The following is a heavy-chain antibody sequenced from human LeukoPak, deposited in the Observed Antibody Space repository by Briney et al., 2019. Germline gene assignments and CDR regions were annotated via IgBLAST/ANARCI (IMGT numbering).Heavy chain of an antibody. CDR3: AREAVSRRNWFDP. CDR1: GFTFSSYG. CDR2: IKQDGSEK. V-gene: IGHV3-7*03. Sequence: RPGGSLRLSCAASGFTFSSYGMHWVRQAPGKGLEWVANIKQDGSEKYYVDSVKGRFTISRDNAKNSLYLQMNSLRAEDTAVYYCAREAVSRRNWFDPWGQGTLVTVSS. J-gene: IGHJ5*02. D-gene: IGHD1-14*01.